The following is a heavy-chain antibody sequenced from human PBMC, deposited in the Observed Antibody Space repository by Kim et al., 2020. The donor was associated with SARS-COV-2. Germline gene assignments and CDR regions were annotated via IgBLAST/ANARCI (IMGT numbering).Heavy chain of an antibody. V-gene: IGHV4-59*01. D-gene: IGHD2-8*02. CDR3: ARIPFPPGPPMGVYYFDY. CDR1: GGSISSYY. J-gene: IGHJ4*02. Sequence: SETLSLTCTVSGGSISSYYWSWIRQPPGKGLEWIGYIYYSGSTNYNPSLKSRVTISVDTSKNQFSLKLSSVTAADTAVYYCARIPFPPGPPMGVYYFDYWGQGTLVTVSS. CDR2: IYYSGST.